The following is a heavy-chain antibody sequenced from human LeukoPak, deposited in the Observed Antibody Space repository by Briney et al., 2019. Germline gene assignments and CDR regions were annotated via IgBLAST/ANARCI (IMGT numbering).Heavy chain of an antibody. CDR3: APHSGHDYGGVSGY. V-gene: IGHV3-23*01. J-gene: IGHJ4*02. Sequence: GGSLRLSCAASGFTFSSYPMSWVRQAPGKGLEWVSAISGSGGSTYYADSVKGRFTISRDNSKNTLYLQMNSLRAEDTAVYYCAPHSGHDYGGVSGYWGQGTLVTVSS. CDR1: GFTFSSYP. CDR2: ISGSGGST. D-gene: IGHD4-23*01.